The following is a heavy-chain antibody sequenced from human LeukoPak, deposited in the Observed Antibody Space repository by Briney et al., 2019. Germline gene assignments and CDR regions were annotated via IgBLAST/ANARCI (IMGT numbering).Heavy chain of an antibody. D-gene: IGHD1-14*01. CDR2: INPNSGGT. J-gene: IGHJ4*02. Sequence: ASVKVSCKASGYTFTAYYIHWVRQAPGQGLEWVGRINPNSGGTNYAQKFQGRATMTRDTSINTAYMELNWLRSDDTAVYYCARTEFDYWGQGTLVTVSS. CDR3: ARTEFDY. V-gene: IGHV1-2*06. CDR1: GYTFTAYY.